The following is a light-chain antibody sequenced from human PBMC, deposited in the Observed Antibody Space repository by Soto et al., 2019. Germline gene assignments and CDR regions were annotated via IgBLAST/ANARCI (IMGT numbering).Light chain of an antibody. V-gene: IGKV3-15*01. CDR1: QSVSSN. J-gene: IGKJ1*01. CDR2: GAS. CDR3: QQYNNWPPVT. Sequence: EIVMTQSPATLSVSPGAGDPLSCRASQSVSSNLAWYQQNPGQAPRLLIYGASTRATGIPARFSGSGSGTEFTLTISSLQSEDFAVYYCQQYNNWPPVTFGQGTKVDIK.